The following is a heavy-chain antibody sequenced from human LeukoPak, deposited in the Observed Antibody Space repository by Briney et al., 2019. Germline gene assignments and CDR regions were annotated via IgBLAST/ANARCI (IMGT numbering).Heavy chain of an antibody. CDR2: FYVGGAT. J-gene: IGHJ4*02. CDR3: ARGDGYNFFDY. V-gene: IGHV3-53*01. D-gene: IGHD5-24*01. Sequence: PGGSLRLSCAASGFSVTNSYMSWVRQAPGKGLEWVSVFYVGGATYYADSVKGRFTISRDNSENTLYLQMNSMRAEDTAVYYCARGDGYNFFDYWGQGTLVTVSS. CDR1: GFSVTNSY.